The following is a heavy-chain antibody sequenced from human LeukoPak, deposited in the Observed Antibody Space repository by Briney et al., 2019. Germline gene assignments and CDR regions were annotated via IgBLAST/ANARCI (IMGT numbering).Heavy chain of an antibody. CDR3: ASTIRGYNYMHV. CDR2: IYYSGST. CDR1: GGSIINYY. J-gene: IGHJ6*03. V-gene: IGHV4-59*08. Sequence: SETLSLTCTVSGGSIINYYWSWIRQPPGKGPEWIGYIYYSGSTNYNPSLKSRVTISVDTSKNQFSLKLSSVTAADTAVYYCASTIRGYNYMHVWGRGTTVTVSS. D-gene: IGHD3-10*01.